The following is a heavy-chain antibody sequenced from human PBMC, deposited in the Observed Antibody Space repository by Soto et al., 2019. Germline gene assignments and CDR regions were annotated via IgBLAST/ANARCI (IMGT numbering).Heavy chain of an antibody. V-gene: IGHV3-53*01. CDR1: GFSVTDNY. CDR3: AMTRLYDTGTNDYHRDALDI. CDR2: ISGSGGRV. Sequence: EAQLVESGGALIQPGGSLRLSCAGAGFSVTDNYITWVRQAPGKGLEWVSGISGSGGRVYSADSVKGRFTISRDNSRNTLYLQMNSLRAEDTAIYYCAMTRLYDTGTNDYHRDALDIWGQGTQVIVSS. J-gene: IGHJ3*02. D-gene: IGHD3-22*01.